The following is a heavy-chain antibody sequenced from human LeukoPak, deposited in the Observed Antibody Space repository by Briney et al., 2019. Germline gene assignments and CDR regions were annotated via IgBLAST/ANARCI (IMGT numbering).Heavy chain of an antibody. CDR1: GFSLSTSGMR. J-gene: IGHJ5*02. CDR3: APEYYDILTGYTWFDP. V-gene: IGHV2-70*04. Sequence: SGPTLVNPTPPLTLTCTFSGFSLSTSGMRVSWIRQPPGKALEWLARIDWDDDKFYSTSLKTRLTISKDTSKNQVVLTMTNVDPVDTATYYCAPEYYDILTGYTWFDPWGQGTLVTVSS. D-gene: IGHD3-9*01. CDR2: IDWDDDK.